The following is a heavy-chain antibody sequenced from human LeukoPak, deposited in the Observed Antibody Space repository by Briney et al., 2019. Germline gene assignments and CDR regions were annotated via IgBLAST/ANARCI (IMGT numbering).Heavy chain of an antibody. D-gene: IGHD4-17*01. CDR2: IYYSGST. Sequence: PSETLSLTXTVSGGSISSGDYYWSWIRQPPGEGLEWIGYIYYSGSTYYNPSLKSRVTISVDTSKSQFSLKLSSVTAADTAVYYCAIMTTVITTAILWGRGTLVTVSS. J-gene: IGHJ2*01. CDR1: GGSISSGDYY. CDR3: AIMTTVITTAIL. V-gene: IGHV4-30-4*08.